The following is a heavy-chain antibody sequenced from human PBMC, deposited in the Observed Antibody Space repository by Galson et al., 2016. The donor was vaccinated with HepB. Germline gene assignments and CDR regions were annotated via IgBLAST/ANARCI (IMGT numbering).Heavy chain of an antibody. CDR1: GFTFSNCV. Sequence: SLRLSCAASGFTFSNCVMSWVRQAPGRGLEWVSGISGSAITTYYADSVKGRFTISRDNSKNTLYLQMNSLRAEDTAVYHCAKGGYYDFWSDYFIGYWGQGTLVAVSS. D-gene: IGHD3-3*01. J-gene: IGHJ4*02. CDR2: ISGSAITT. CDR3: AKGGYYDFWSDYFIGY. V-gene: IGHV3-23*01.